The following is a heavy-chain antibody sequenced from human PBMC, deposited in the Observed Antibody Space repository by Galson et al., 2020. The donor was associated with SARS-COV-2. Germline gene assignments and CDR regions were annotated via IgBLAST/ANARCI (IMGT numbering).Heavy chain of an antibody. J-gene: IGHJ6*02. Sequence: SETLSLTCTVSGASIRSGRYHWSWIRQPAGKGLESIGRIYTSGNTNYNPSLKSRVTISLDTSKNQFSLRLRSVTAADTAVYYCARGEVFEFNYYGMDVWGQGTTVTVSS. CDR3: ARGEVFEFNYYGMDV. CDR2: IYTSGNT. V-gene: IGHV4-61*02. CDR1: GASIRSGRYH. D-gene: IGHD3-3*01.